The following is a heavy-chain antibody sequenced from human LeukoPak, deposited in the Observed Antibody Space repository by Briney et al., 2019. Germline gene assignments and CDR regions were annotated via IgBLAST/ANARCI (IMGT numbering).Heavy chain of an antibody. V-gene: IGHV4-59*12. CDR2: IYYSGST. Sequence: SETLSLTCTVSGGSISSYYWSWIRQPPGKGLEWIGYIYYSGSTNYNPSLKSRVTISVDTSKNQFSLKLSSVTAADTAVYYCARDGARTVGGAFDIWGQGTMVTVSS. CDR3: ARDGARTVGGAFDI. J-gene: IGHJ3*02. CDR1: GGSISSYY. D-gene: IGHD3-16*01.